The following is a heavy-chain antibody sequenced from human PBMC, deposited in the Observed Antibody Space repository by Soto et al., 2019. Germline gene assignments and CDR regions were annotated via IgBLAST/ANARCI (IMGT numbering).Heavy chain of an antibody. V-gene: IGHV4-30-4*01. J-gene: IGHJ4*02. CDR3: AREGFKGAGGGSGKDFDY. Sequence: SETLSLTCTVSGGSISSGDYYWSWIRQPPGKGLEWIGYIYYSGSTYYNPSLKSRVTISVDTSKNQFSLKLSSVTAADTAVYYCAREGFKGAGGGSGKDFDYWGQGTLVTVSS. CDR2: IYYSGST. CDR1: GGSISSGDYY. D-gene: IGHD2-15*01.